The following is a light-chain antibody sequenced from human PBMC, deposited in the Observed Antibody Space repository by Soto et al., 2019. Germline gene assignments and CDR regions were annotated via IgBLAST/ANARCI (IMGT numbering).Light chain of an antibody. J-gene: IGLJ3*02. V-gene: IGLV6-57*03. CDR1: SGRIASNY. Sequence: NFMLTQPHSVSESPGKTVTISCTRSSGRIASNYVQWYQQRPGSAPTTVIYEDNQRPSGVPDRFSGSIDSSSNSASLTIFGLKTEDEADYYCQSYDSSNLWVFGGGTKLTVL. CDR3: QSYDSSNLWV. CDR2: EDN.